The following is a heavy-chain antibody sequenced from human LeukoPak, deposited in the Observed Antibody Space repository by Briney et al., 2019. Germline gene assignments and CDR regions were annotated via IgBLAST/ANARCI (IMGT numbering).Heavy chain of an antibody. V-gene: IGHV4-30-2*01. Sequence: SETLSLTCAVSGGSINSGGYSWSWIRQPPGKGLEWIGYISHSGSTYYNPSLKSQVTISIDRSKNHFSLKLSSVTAADTAVYYCARESGEFSDAFDIWGQGTMVTVSS. J-gene: IGHJ3*02. CDR1: GGSINSGGYS. CDR2: ISHSGST. D-gene: IGHD3-3*01. CDR3: ARESGEFSDAFDI.